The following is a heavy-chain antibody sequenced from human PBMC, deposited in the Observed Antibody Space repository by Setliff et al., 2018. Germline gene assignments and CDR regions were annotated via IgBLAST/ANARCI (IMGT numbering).Heavy chain of an antibody. Sequence: SETLSLTCTVSGGSISDYYWSWIRQPAGKGLEWIGRIYDSGRTDYNPSLTSRVTMSLDTSKNQFSLKVTSVTAADTAVYYCARKGISALSGAFDMWGQGTMVTVSS. V-gene: IGHV4-4*07. CDR2: IYDSGRT. CDR3: ARKGISALSGAFDM. CDR1: GGSISDYY. J-gene: IGHJ3*02. D-gene: IGHD1-26*01.